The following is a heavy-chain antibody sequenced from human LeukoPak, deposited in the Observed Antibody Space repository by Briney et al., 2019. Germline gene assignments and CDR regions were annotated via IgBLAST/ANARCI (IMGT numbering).Heavy chain of an antibody. CDR3: AREQFAYYYGSGSYSFDY. J-gene: IGHJ4*02. Sequence: VASVKVSCKASGGTFSSYAISWVRQAPGQGLEWKGGIIPIFGTANYAQKFQGRVTITADESTSTAYMELSSLRSEDTAVYYCAREQFAYYYGSGSYSFDYWGQGTLVTVSS. D-gene: IGHD3-10*01. CDR1: GGTFSSYA. CDR2: IIPIFGTA. V-gene: IGHV1-69*13.